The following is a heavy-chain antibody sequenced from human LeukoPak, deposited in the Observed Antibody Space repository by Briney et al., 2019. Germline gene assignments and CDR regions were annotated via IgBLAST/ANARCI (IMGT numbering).Heavy chain of an antibody. CDR2: ISYDGSNK. CDR1: GFTFSSYG. J-gene: IGHJ4*02. D-gene: IGHD6-19*01. Sequence: GRSLRLSCAASGFTFSSYGMHWVRQAPGKGLEWVAVISYDGSNKYYADSVKGRFTISRDDSKNTLYLQMNSLRAEDTAVYYCAKARYSGWYAGIGYWGQGTLVTVSS. CDR3: AKARYSGWYAGIGY. V-gene: IGHV3-30*18.